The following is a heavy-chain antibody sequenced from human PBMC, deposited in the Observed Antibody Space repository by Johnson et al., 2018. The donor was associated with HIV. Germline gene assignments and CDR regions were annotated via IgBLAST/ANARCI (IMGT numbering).Heavy chain of an antibody. V-gene: IGHV3-30-3*01. J-gene: IGHJ3*01. CDR1: GFTFSAYP. Sequence: QVQLVESGGGLVKPGGSLRLSCAASGFTFSAYPMHWVRQTPAKGLEWMAIISYDGANADYADSVKGRFIISRDNSNNRLYLQMSGLRTEDTGVYYCARDGAIHLHEDVFDFWGQGTTVTVSS. D-gene: IGHD5-18*01. CDR3: ARDGAIHLHEDVFDF. CDR2: ISYDGANA.